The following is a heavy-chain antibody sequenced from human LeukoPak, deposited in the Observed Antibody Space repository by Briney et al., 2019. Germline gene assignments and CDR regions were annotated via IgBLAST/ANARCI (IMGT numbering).Heavy chain of an antibody. CDR3: ARHGFGVAAAAPNWFDP. Sequence: SETLSLTCTVSGGSISSYYWSWIRQPPGKGLEWIGYIYYSGSTNYNPSPKSRVTISVDTSKNQFSLKLSSVTAADTAVYYCARHGFGVAAAAPNWFDPWGQGTLVTVSS. V-gene: IGHV4-59*08. J-gene: IGHJ5*02. CDR1: GGSISSYY. CDR2: IYYSGST. D-gene: IGHD6-13*01.